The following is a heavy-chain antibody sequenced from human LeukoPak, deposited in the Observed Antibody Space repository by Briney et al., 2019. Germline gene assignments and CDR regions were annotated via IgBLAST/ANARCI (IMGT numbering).Heavy chain of an antibody. Sequence: PGGSLRLSCAASGFTFSSYAMSWVRQAPGKGLEWVSAISGSGGSTYYADSVKGRFTISRDNSKNTLYPQMNSLRAEDTAVYYCAKGPSDIVVSYYGMDVWGQGTTVTVSS. V-gene: IGHV3-23*01. D-gene: IGHD5-12*01. CDR1: GFTFSSYA. CDR2: ISGSGGST. J-gene: IGHJ6*02. CDR3: AKGPSDIVVSYYGMDV.